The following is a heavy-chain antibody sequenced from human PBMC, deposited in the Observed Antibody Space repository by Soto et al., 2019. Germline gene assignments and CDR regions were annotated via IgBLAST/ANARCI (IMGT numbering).Heavy chain of an antibody. V-gene: IGHV3-33*01. CDR3: ARDVLYSSGWPYYFDY. CDR2: IWYDGSNK. Sequence: GSLRLSCAASGFTFSSYGMHWVRQAPGKGLEWVAVIWYDGSNKYYADSVKGRFTISRDNSKNTLYLQMNSLRAEDTAVYYCARDVLYSSGWPYYFDYWGQGTLVTVSS. CDR1: GFTFSSYG. J-gene: IGHJ4*02. D-gene: IGHD6-19*01.